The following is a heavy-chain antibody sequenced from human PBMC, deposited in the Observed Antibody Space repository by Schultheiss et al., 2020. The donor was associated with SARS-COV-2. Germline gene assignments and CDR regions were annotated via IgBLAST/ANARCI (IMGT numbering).Heavy chain of an antibody. Sequence: SETLSLTCAVYGGSFSGYYWGWIRQPPGKGLEWIGEINHSGSTNYNPSLKSRVTISVDTSKNQFSLKLSSVTAADTAVYYCARGNVVVTHWYFDLWGRGTLVTVSS. J-gene: IGHJ2*01. CDR1: GGSFSGYY. CDR3: ARGNVVVTHWYFDL. V-gene: IGHV4-34*01. CDR2: INHSGST. D-gene: IGHD2-21*02.